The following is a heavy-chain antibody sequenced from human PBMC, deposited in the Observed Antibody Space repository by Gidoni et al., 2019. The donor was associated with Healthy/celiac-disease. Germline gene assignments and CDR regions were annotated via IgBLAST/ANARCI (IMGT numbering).Heavy chain of an antibody. CDR1: GGSISSYY. Sequence: QVQLQESGPGLVQPSDTLSLTCPVSGGSISSYYWSWIRQPPGKGLECIGYIYYSGSTNYNPSLKSRVTISVDTSKNQFSLKLSSVTAADTAVYYCARGEQWLDPFDYWGQGTLVTVSS. CDR3: ARGEQWLDPFDY. CDR2: IYYSGST. J-gene: IGHJ4*02. D-gene: IGHD6-19*01. V-gene: IGHV4-59*01.